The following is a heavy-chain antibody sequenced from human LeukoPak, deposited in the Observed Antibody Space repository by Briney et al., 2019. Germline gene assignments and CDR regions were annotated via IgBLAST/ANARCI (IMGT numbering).Heavy chain of an antibody. Sequence: VGPVKVSCKASGGTFSSYAISWVRQAPGQGLEWMGGIIPIFGTANYAQKFQGRVTITTDESTSTAYMELSSLRSEDTAVYYCARGRDIVVVPAAIWDAFDIWGQGTMVTVSS. J-gene: IGHJ3*02. D-gene: IGHD2-2*02. CDR1: GGTFSSYA. V-gene: IGHV1-69*05. CDR3: ARGRDIVVVPAAIWDAFDI. CDR2: IIPIFGTA.